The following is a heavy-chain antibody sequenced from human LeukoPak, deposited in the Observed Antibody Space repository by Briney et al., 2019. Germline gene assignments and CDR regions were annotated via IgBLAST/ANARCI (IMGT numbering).Heavy chain of an antibody. CDR3: ARGGVGNIVVVPAAPSYYFDY. CDR1: GASISSGDYY. J-gene: IGHJ4*02. D-gene: IGHD2-2*01. CDR2: IYYSGST. Sequence: SQTLSLTYTVSGASISSGDYYWSWIRQPPGKGLDRIGYIYYSGSTYYNPSLNSRVTISVDTSKNQFSLKLSSVTAADTAVYYCARGGVGNIVVVPAAPSYYFDYWGQGTLVTVSS. V-gene: IGHV4-30-4*01.